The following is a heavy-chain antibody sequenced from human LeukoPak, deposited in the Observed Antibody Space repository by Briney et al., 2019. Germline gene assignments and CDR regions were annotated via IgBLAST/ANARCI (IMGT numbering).Heavy chain of an antibody. V-gene: IGHV4-34*01. Sequence: PSETLSLTCAVYTDSFNDYFWSWIRQSPGKGLEWIGEINQREYTNYTPSLRSRVTISVNTAKKQFSLKLGSVTAADTAVYYCARGYYYMDVWDKGAAVTV. J-gene: IGHJ6*03. CDR2: INQREYT. CDR1: TDSFNDYF. CDR3: ARGYYYMDV.